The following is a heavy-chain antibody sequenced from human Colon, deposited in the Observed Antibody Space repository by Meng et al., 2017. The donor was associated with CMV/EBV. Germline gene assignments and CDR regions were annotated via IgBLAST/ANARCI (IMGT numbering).Heavy chain of an antibody. V-gene: IGHV1-2*02. Sequence: ASVKVSCKTSGYTFNSYYMHWVRQAPGQGLEWMGWINPKSGVANYAQKFQGRVTLTRDTAISTGYMDVSGLTSDDTAIYYCAKDLVREIVPAALVLDVWGQGTTVTVSS. CDR2: INPKSGVA. CDR1: GYTFNSYY. D-gene: IGHD2-2*01. J-gene: IGHJ6*02. CDR3: AKDLVREIVPAALVLDV.